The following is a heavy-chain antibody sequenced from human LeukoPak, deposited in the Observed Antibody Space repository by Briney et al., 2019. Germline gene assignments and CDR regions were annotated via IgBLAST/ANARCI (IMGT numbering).Heavy chain of an antibody. V-gene: IGHV4-34*01. CDR3: ARGGVVIDAFDI. CDR1: GGSFSGYY. Sequence: SETLSLTCAVYGGSFSGYYWSWIRKPPGKGLEWIGEINHSGSTNYNPSLKSRVTISVDTSKNQFSLKLSSVTAADTAVYYCARGGVVIDAFDIWGQGTMVTVSS. J-gene: IGHJ3*02. D-gene: IGHD2-15*01. CDR2: INHSGST.